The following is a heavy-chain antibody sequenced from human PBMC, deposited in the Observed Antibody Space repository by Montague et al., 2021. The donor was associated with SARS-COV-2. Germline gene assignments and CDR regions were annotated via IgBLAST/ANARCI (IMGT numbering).Heavy chain of an antibody. CDR1: GGSISSGGYY. CDR3: ARGCTIFGVVTFPFDY. D-gene: IGHD3-3*01. Sequence: TLSLTCTVSGGSISSGGYYWIRIRQHPGKGLEWFGYIYYSGSTYYNPSLKSRVTISVDTTKNQFSLKLSSVTASDTAVYSCARGCTIFGVVTFPFDYWGQGTLVTVSS. V-gene: IGHV4-31*03. CDR2: IYYSGST. J-gene: IGHJ4*02.